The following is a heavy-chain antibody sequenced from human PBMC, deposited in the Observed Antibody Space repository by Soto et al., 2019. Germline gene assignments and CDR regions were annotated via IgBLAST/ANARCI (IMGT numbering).Heavy chain of an antibody. CDR2: IYYSGST. V-gene: IGHV4-59*08. CDR1: GGSISSYY. CDR3: ARRSGYHDFDY. Sequence: PSETLSLTCTVSGGSISSYYWSWIRQPPGKGLEWIGDIYYSGSTNYNPSLKSRVTISVDTSKTQFSLKLSSVTAADTAVYYCARRSGYHDFDYWGQGTLVTVSS. D-gene: IGHD3-3*01. J-gene: IGHJ4*02.